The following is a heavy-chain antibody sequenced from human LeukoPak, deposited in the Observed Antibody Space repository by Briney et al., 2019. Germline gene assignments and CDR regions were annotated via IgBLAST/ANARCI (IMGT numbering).Heavy chain of an antibody. V-gene: IGHV4-39*07. J-gene: IGHJ5*02. Sequence: PSETLSLTCTVSGGSISSSSYYWGWIRQPPGKGLEWFGSIYYSGSTYYNPSLKSRVTISVDTSKNQFSLKLSAVTAADRAVYYCARGIRFHLGLLWFDPWGEGTLVTVSS. CDR1: GGSISSSSYY. CDR2: IYYSGST. D-gene: IGHD3-16*01. CDR3: ARGIRFHLGLLWFDP.